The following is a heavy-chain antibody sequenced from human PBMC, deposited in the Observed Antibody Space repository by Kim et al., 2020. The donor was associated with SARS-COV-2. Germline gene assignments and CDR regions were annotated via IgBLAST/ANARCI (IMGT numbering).Heavy chain of an antibody. CDR3: AREVGATEENYFDY. D-gene: IGHD1-26*01. V-gene: IGHV4-59*01. CDR1: GGSISSYY. J-gene: IGHJ4*02. CDR2: IYYSGST. Sequence: SETLSLTCTVSGGSISSYYWSWIRQPPGKGLEWIGYIYYSGSTNYNPSLKSRVTISVDTSKNQFSLKLSSVTAADTAVYYCAREVGATEENYFDYWGQGT.